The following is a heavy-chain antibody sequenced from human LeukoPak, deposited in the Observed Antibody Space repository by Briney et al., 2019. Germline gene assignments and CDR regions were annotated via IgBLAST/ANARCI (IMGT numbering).Heavy chain of an antibody. CDR3: VKNWGGYQFDY. CDR1: GFYCSRYG. Sequence: PGAPLQISGVAAGFYCSRYGMHCRRQARGKVLGGAQSRRVSSGSIYFADSVSGRVTVSRDDDKSMLYLEMNILRGEDTAVYFCVKNWGGYQFDYWGQGTLVTVS. D-gene: IGHD7-27*01. CDR2: RRVSSGSI. J-gene: IGHJ4*02. V-gene: IGHV3-23*01.